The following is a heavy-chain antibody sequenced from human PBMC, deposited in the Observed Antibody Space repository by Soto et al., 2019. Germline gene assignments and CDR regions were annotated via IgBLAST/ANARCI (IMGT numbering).Heavy chain of an antibody. D-gene: IGHD3-22*01. CDR1: GYTFTGYY. V-gene: IGHV1-2*02. CDR2: INPNSGGT. Sequence: ASVKVSCKASGYTFTGYYMHWVRQAPGQGLEWMGWINPNSGGTNYAQKFQGRVTMTRDTSISTAYMELSRLRSDDTAVYYCARDSGDYYDSSGTLNFDIWGQGTMVTVSS. CDR3: ARDSGDYYDSSGTLNFDI. J-gene: IGHJ3*02.